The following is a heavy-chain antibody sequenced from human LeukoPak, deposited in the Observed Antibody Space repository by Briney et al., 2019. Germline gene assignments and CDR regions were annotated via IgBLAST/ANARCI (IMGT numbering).Heavy chain of an antibody. CDR2: IYYSGST. CDR3: ARGTRLLRFLEWLS. D-gene: IGHD3-3*01. CDR1: GGSISSSSYY. V-gene: IGHV4-39*07. J-gene: IGHJ4*02. Sequence: KPSETLSLTCTVSGGSISSSSYYWGWIRQPPGKGLEWIGSIYYSGSTYYNPSLKSRVTISVDTSKNQFSLKLSSVTAADTAVYYCARGTRLLRFLEWLSWGQGTLVTVSS.